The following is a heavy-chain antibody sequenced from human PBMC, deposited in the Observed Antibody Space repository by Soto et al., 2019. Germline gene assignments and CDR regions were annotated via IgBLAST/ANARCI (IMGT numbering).Heavy chain of an antibody. CDR1: GGSFSGYD. V-gene: IGHV4-34*01. D-gene: IGHD3-10*01. CDR2: INHSGST. J-gene: IGHJ4*02. CDR3: ARGKRITMVRGIDY. Sequence: SETLSLTCAVYGGSFSGYDGSWIRPPPGKGLEWIGEINHSGSTNYNPSLKSRVTISVDTSKNQFSLKLSSVTAADTAVYYCARGKRITMVRGIDYWGQGTLVTVSS.